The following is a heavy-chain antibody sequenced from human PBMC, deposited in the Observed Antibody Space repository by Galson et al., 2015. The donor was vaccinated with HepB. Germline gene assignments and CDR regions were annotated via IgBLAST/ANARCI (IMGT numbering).Heavy chain of an antibody. V-gene: IGHV4-39*01. CDR1: GGSISISSYY. Sequence: QVQLQESGPGLVKPSETLSLTCTVSGGSISISSYYWGWIRQPPGKGLEWIGNIYYTGSTYYSPSLKSRVTISVDTSKNQFSLKLSSVTAADTAVYYCASLPYSSGWYFFDYWGQGTLVTVSS. CDR2: IYYTGST. CDR3: ASLPYSSGWYFFDY. D-gene: IGHD6-19*01. J-gene: IGHJ4*02.